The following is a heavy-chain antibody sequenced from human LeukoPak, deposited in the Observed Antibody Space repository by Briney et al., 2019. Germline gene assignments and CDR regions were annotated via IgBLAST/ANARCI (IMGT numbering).Heavy chain of an antibody. J-gene: IGHJ6*03. CDR3: ARLVRSSWYYYYYYMDV. V-gene: IGHV4-39*07. CDR1: GGSISSSSYY. CDR2: INHSGST. D-gene: IGHD6-13*01. Sequence: SKTLSLTCTVSGGSISSSSYYWSWIRQPPGKGLEWIGEINHSGSTNYNPSLKSRVTISVDTSKNQFSQKLSSVTAADTAVYYCARLVRSSWYYYYYYMDVWGKGTTVTISS.